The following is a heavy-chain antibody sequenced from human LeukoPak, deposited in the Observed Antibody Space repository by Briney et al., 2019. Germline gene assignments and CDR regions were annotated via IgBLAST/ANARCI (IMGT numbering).Heavy chain of an antibody. J-gene: IGHJ6*04. D-gene: IGHD3-10*01. CDR2: IWYDGGNK. CDR3: ARDAGINGMDV. V-gene: IGHV3-33*01. CDR1: GFTFSSYG. Sequence: GGSLRLPCAASGFTFSSYGMHWVRQAPGKGLEWVAVIWYDGGNKYYADSVKGRFTISRDNSKNTLYLQMNSLRAEDTAVYYCARDAGINGMDVWGKGTTVTVSS.